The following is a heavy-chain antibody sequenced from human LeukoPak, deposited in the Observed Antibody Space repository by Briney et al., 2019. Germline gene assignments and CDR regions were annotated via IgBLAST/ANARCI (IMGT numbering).Heavy chain of an antibody. V-gene: IGHV4-34*01. D-gene: IGHD3-9*01. CDR2: INHSGST. Sequence: SETLSLTCAVYGGSFSGYYWSWIRQPPGKGLEWIGEINHSGSTNYNPSLKSRVTISVDTSKNQFSLKLSSVTAADTAVYYCARGHVLRYFDWLLYDAFDIWGQGTMVTVSS. CDR3: ARGHVLRYFDWLLYDAFDI. J-gene: IGHJ3*02. CDR1: GGSFSGYY.